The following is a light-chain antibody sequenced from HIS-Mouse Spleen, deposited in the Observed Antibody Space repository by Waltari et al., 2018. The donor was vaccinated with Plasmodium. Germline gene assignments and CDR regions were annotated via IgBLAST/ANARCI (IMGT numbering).Light chain of an antibody. V-gene: IGLV3-10*01. Sequence: SYELTQPPSVSVSPGQTARITCSGDALPTKYAYWYQQKPGQAPVLVIYEDSKRPSGIPERFSGSSSGTMATLTISGAQVEDEADYYCYSTDSSGTYRVFGGGTKLTVL. CDR1: ALPTKY. CDR3: YSTDSSGTYRV. J-gene: IGLJ2*01. CDR2: EDS.